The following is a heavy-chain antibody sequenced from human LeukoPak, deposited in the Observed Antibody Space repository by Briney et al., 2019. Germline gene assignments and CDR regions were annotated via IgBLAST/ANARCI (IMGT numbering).Heavy chain of an antibody. D-gene: IGHD3-16*02. J-gene: IGHJ4*02. CDR1: GYTFTSYG. Sequence: GASVKVSCKASGYTFTSYGISWVRQAPGQGLEWMGWISAYNGNTNYAQKFQGRVTMTTDTSTSTAYMELSRLRSDDTAVYYCARSPTVMLRLGELSSQPDYWGQGTLVTVSS. CDR3: ARSPTVMLRLGELSSQPDY. V-gene: IGHV1-18*01. CDR2: ISAYNGNT.